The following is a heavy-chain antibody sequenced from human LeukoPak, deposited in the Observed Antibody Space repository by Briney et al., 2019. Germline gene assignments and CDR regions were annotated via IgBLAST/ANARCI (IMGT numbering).Heavy chain of an antibody. CDR2: IYRSGST. J-gene: IGHJ4*02. V-gene: IGHV4-4*02. D-gene: IGHD5-12*01. CDR1: GGSISSSNW. Sequence: SETLSLTCAVSGGSISSSNWWSWVRQPPGKGLEWIGEIYRSGSTNYNPSLKSRVTISVDKSKNQFSLKLSSVTAADTAMYYRARYRGASGYHFDYWGQGTLVTVSS. CDR3: ARYRGASGYHFDY.